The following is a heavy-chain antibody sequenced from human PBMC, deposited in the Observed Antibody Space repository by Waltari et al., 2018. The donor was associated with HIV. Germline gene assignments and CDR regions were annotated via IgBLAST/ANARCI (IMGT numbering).Heavy chain of an antibody. D-gene: IGHD3-3*01. J-gene: IGHJ6*02. V-gene: IGHV4-59*01. CDR1: GGSISTYY. CDR3: AREGDFWSGRSYYYYGMDV. Sequence: VQLQGSGPGLVKPSETLSITSTVSGGSISTYYWSCTRQPPGKGLEWIGYIYYSGSTNYNPSLKSRVTISVDTSKNQFSLKLSSVTAADTAVYYCAREGDFWSGRSYYYYGMDVWGQGTTVTVSS. CDR2: IYYSGST.